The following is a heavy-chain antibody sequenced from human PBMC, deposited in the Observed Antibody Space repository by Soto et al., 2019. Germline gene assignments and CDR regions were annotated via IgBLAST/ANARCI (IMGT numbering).Heavy chain of an antibody. V-gene: IGHV1-69*01. CDR1: GGTFSSYA. J-gene: IGHJ6*02. CDR3: ARSDCGGDCYSSYYYYGMDV. Sequence: QVQLVQSGAEVKKPGSSVKVSCKASGGTFSSYAISWVRQAPGQGLEWMGGIIPIFGTANYAQKFQGRVTITADESTSTASMELSSLRSEDTAVYYCARSDCGGDCYSSYYYYGMDVWGQGTTVTVSS. D-gene: IGHD2-21*02. CDR2: IIPIFGTA.